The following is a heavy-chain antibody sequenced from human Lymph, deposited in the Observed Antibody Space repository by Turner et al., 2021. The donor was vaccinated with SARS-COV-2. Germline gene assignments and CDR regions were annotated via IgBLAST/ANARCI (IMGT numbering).Heavy chain of an antibody. V-gene: IGHV3-20*01. D-gene: IGHD7-27*01. Sequence: EVQLVESGVGVVRPGGSLRLSCAASGFTLDDYGMSWVRQAPGRGLGWVSNINWNGGSTGYADSVKGRFTISRDNAKNSLYLQVNSLRAEDTALYHCARGTGAADYWGQGTLVTVSS. CDR2: INWNGGST. CDR3: ARGTGAADY. J-gene: IGHJ4*02. CDR1: GFTLDDYG.